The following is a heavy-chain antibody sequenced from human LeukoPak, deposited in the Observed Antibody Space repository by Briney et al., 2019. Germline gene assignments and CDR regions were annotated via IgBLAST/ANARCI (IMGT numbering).Heavy chain of an antibody. CDR2: ISYDGSNK. V-gene: IGHV3-30*18. J-gene: IGHJ4*02. CDR1: GLTFSSYG. D-gene: IGHD1-26*01. Sequence: PGGSLRLSCAASGLTFSSYGMHWVRQAPGKGREWVAVISYDGSNKYYADSVKGRFTISRDNSKNTLYLQMNSLRAEDTAVYYCAKDRSGSHDYWGQGTLVTVSS. CDR3: AKDRSGSHDY.